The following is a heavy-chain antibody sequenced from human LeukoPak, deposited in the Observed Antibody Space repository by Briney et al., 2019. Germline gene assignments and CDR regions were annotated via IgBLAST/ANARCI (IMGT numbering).Heavy chain of an antibody. CDR1: GYTFTSYD. CDR2: MNPNSGNT. Sequence: ASVTVSCKASGYTFTSYDINWVRQATGQGLEWMGWMNPNSGNTGYAQKFQGRVTMTRNTSISTAYMELSSLRSEDTAVYYCARGLRSRYYGFWSGYYTTGVVDYWGQGTLVTVSS. D-gene: IGHD3-3*01. V-gene: IGHV1-8*01. J-gene: IGHJ4*02. CDR3: ARGLRSRYYGFWSGYYTTGVVDY.